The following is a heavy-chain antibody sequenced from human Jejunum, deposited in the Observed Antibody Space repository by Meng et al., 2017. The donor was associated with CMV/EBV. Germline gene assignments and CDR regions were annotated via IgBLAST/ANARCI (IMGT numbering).Heavy chain of an antibody. Sequence: AASGFTFSSYAMSWVRQAPGKGLEWVSEISSGGASTYYADSVKGRFTISRDNSKNTLYLQMNSLRAEDTALYYCAKDRDGNWYFDLWGRGTRVTVSS. J-gene: IGHJ2*01. CDR2: ISSGGAST. CDR1: GFTFSSYA. D-gene: IGHD3-10*01. CDR3: AKDRDGNWYFDL. V-gene: IGHV3-23*01.